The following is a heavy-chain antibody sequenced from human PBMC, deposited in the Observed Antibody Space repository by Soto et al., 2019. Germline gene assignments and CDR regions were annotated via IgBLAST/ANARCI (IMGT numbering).Heavy chain of an antibody. V-gene: IGHV3-30*18. J-gene: IGHJ4*02. Sequence: QVQLVESGGGVVRPGRSLRLTCAASGFTFRNYGMHWVRQAPGKGLEWVAVISHDGSDKYYADSMKGRFIISRDNSENTLFLNMNSLNPEDRAVYYCAKENQHLVHDYWGQGTLGTVSS. CDR3: AKENQHLVHDY. D-gene: IGHD6-13*01. CDR2: ISHDGSDK. CDR1: GFTFRNYG.